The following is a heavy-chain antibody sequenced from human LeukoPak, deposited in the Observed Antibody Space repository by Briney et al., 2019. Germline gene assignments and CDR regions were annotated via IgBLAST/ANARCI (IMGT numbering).Heavy chain of an antibody. CDR3: ARVPTVTSDAFDI. J-gene: IGHJ3*02. CDR2: ISSSSSYI. Sequence: GGSLRLSCAASGFTFSDYYMSWIRQAPGKGLEWVSSISSSSSYIYYADSVKGRFTISRDNAKNSLYLQMNSLRAEDTAVYYCARVPTVTSDAFDIWGQGTMVTVSS. V-gene: IGHV3-11*06. CDR1: GFTFSDYY. D-gene: IGHD4-17*01.